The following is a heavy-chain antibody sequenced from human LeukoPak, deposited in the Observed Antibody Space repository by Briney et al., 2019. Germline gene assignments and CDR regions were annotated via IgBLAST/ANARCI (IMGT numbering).Heavy chain of an antibody. D-gene: IGHD6-19*01. Sequence: SETLSLTCAVYGGSFSGYYWSWIRQPPGKGLEWIGEINHSGSTNYNPSLKSRVTISVDTSKNQCSLKLSSVAAADTAVYYCARGLLSGPYSSGWYSPRVPFDYWGQGTLVTVSS. V-gene: IGHV4-34*01. CDR2: INHSGST. CDR1: GGSFSGYY. J-gene: IGHJ4*02. CDR3: ARGLLSGPYSSGWYSPRVPFDY.